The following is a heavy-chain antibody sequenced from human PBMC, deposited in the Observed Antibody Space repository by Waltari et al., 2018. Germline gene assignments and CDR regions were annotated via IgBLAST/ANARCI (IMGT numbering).Heavy chain of an antibody. D-gene: IGHD4-17*01. V-gene: IGHV3-74*01. J-gene: IGHJ6*03. CDR3: ARAGDSPRAHYYYMDV. CDR1: GFTFSSYW. Sequence: EVQLVESGGGLVQPGGSLRPSCAASGFTFSSYWMHWVRQAPGKGLVWVSRINSDGSSTSYADSVKGRFTISRDNAKNTLYLQMNSLRAEDTAVYYCARAGDSPRAHYYYMDVWGKGTTVTVSS. CDR2: INSDGSST.